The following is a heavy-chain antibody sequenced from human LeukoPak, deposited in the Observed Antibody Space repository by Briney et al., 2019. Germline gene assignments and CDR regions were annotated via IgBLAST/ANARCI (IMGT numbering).Heavy chain of an antibody. CDR1: GGSISSDSYY. CDR2: IYYSVPT. J-gene: IGHJ6*03. V-gene: IGHV4-39*07. D-gene: IGHD3-10*01. Sequence: PSETLSLTCTVSGGSISSDSYYWGWIRQPPGKGLEWIGSIYYSVPTYYNPSLKSRVTISIDTSKNQFSLKLNSVTAADTAVYYCARGPMFRGEKFVGHMGIWGKGTTVTVSS. CDR3: ARGPMFRGEKFVGHMGI.